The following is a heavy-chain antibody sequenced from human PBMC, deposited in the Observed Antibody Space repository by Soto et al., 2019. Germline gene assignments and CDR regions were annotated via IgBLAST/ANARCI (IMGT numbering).Heavy chain of an antibody. V-gene: IGHV4-31*03. J-gene: IGHJ6*02. CDR2: IYSNGDT. CDR1: SDSMNSGGYY. CDR3: ARRGGSSSGYYYYAMDV. Sequence: SETLSLTCSVSSDSMNSGGYYWSWIRQHPGKGLEWIGYIYSNGDTYYNPSLKSRVTISVDTSKNQFSLNLTSVTAADTAVYYCARRGGSSSGYYYYAMDVWGQGTTVTV. D-gene: IGHD6-6*01.